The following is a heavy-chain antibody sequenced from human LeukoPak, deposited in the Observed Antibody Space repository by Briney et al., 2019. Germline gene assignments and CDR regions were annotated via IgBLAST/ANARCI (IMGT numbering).Heavy chain of an antibody. CDR1: GGSISSGGYY. CDR3: ARDSNYGLTYYFDY. Sequence: SETLSLTCTVSGGSISSGGYYWSWIRQHPGKGLEWNGYIYYSGSTYYNPSLKSRVTISVDTSKNQFSLKLSSVTAADTAVYYCARDSNYGLTYYFDYWGQGTLVTVSS. CDR2: IYYSGST. V-gene: IGHV4-31*03. D-gene: IGHD4-17*01. J-gene: IGHJ4*02.